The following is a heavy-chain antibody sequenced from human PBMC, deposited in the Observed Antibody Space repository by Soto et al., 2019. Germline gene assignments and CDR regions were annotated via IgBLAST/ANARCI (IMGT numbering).Heavy chain of an antibody. J-gene: IGHJ4*02. CDR3: ARDLSGIASDGPSRIDY. Sequence: GGSLRLSCAASGFTFSSYSMNWVRQAPGKGLEWVSSISSSSSYIYYADSVKGRFTISRDNAKNSLYLQMNSLRAEDTAVYYCARDLSGIASDGPSRIDYWGQGTLVTVSS. CDR2: ISSSSSYI. D-gene: IGHD6-13*01. CDR1: GFTFSSYS. V-gene: IGHV3-21*01.